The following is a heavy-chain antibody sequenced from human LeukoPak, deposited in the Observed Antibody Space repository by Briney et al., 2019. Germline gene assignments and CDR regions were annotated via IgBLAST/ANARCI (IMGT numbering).Heavy chain of an antibody. Sequence: LEWIGYIYYSGSTNYNPSLKSRVTISVDTSKNQFSLKLSSVTAADTAVYYCARVRGGSIAAAGTHYYGMDVWGQGTTVNVSS. D-gene: IGHD6-13*01. J-gene: IGHJ6*02. CDR2: IYYSGST. V-gene: IGHV4-59*08. CDR3: ARVRGGSIAAAGTHYYGMDV.